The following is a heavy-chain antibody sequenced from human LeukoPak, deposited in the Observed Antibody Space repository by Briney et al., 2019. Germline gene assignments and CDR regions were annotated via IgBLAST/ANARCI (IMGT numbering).Heavy chain of an antibody. J-gene: IGHJ5*02. D-gene: IGHD3-3*01. CDR2: IIPIFGTA. CDR3: ARRSYYNFWSGYYREVEMSWFDP. Sequence: SVKVSCKASGGTFSSYAISWVRQAPGQGLEWMGGIIPIFGTANYAQKFQGRVTITADESTSTAYMGLSSLRSEDTAVYYCARRSYYNFWSGYYREVEMSWFDPWGQGTLVTVSS. V-gene: IGHV1-69*01. CDR1: GGTFSSYA.